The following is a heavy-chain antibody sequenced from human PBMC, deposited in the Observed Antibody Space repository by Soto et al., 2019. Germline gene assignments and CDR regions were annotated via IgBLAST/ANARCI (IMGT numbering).Heavy chain of an antibody. D-gene: IGHD3-10*01. J-gene: IGHJ1*01. CDR2: ISAYNGKT. CDR3: GGCGAGGGGGGLGGGG. Sequence: QVQLVQSGAEVKRPGASVKVSCKASGYTFNGYAFGWVRQAPGQGLEWMGWISAYNGKTIYSPRLQGRGAMTADGGRGRAGGELRGVGAGERGGCVWGGCGAGGGGGGLGGGGGGQGTLVTVSS. CDR1: GYTFNGYA. V-gene: IGHV1-18*01.